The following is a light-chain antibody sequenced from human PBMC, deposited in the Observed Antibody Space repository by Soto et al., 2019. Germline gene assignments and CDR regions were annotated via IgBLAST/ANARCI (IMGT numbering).Light chain of an antibody. CDR1: SSDVGSYNL. Sequence: QFALTQPASVSGSPGQSITISCTRTSSDVGSYNLVSWYQQHPGKAPKVMIYEVSKRPSGVSNRFSGSKSGNTASLTISGLQAEDEADYYCCSYGGSYVLGTGTKVTVL. J-gene: IGLJ1*01. CDR3: CSYGGSYV. V-gene: IGLV2-23*02. CDR2: EVS.